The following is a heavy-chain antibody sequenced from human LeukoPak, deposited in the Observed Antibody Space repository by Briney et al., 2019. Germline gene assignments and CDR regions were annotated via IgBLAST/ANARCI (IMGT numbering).Heavy chain of an antibody. J-gene: IGHJ6*02. CDR1: GFTFSSYA. V-gene: IGHV3-48*04. CDR2: VGIISDTV. Sequence: AGGSLRLSCAASGFTFSSYAMHWVRQAPGKGLEWISFVGIISDTVYYADSVKGRFTISRDNAQNSLYLQMDSLRAEDTAVYYCARNLDVWGQGTTVTVSS. CDR3: ARNLDV.